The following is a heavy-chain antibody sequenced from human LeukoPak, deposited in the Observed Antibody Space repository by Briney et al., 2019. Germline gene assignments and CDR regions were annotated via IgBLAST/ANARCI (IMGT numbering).Heavy chain of an antibody. CDR3: AKIPPWGYGDSHL. Sequence: PGGSLRLSCAASGFTFSSYGMHWVRQAPGKGLEWVAVISFDGSNKYYADSLKGRFTISRDNSKNTLYLQMNSLRAEDTAVYYCAKIPPWGYGDSHLWGQGTLVTVSS. V-gene: IGHV3-30*18. CDR1: GFTFSSYG. D-gene: IGHD4-17*01. J-gene: IGHJ4*02. CDR2: ISFDGSNK.